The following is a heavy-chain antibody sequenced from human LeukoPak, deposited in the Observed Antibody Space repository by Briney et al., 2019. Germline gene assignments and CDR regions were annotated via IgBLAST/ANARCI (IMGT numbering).Heavy chain of an antibody. CDR3: ARGRFAGLRYFDWLLPGMGV. CDR2: INHSGST. V-gene: IGHV4-34*01. J-gene: IGHJ6*04. CDR1: GGSFSGYY. D-gene: IGHD3-9*01. Sequence: PSETLSLTCAVYGGSFSGYYWSGVRQPPGKGLEWIGEINHSGSTNYNPSLKRRVTISVDTSKKQFSLKLSSVTAADTAVYYCARGRFAGLRYFDWLLPGMGVWGKGTTVTVSS.